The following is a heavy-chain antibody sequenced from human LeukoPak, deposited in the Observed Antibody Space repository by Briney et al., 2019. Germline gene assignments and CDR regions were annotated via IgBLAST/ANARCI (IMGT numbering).Heavy chain of an antibody. CDR3: AKPISGSFRMGAFHI. J-gene: IGHJ3*02. D-gene: IGHD1-26*01. CDR2: MSGSGTTS. Sequence: PGGSLRLSCAASGFIFSSSALNWVRQAPGKGPEWVSTMSGSGTTSFYADSVKGRFTISRDSSKNTLFLQMNSLRAEDTAVYFCAKPISGSFRMGAFHIWGQGTTVTVSS. CDR1: GFIFSSSA. V-gene: IGHV3-23*01.